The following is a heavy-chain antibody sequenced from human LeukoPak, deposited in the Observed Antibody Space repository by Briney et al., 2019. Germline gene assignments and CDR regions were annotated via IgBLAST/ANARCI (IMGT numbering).Heavy chain of an antibody. D-gene: IGHD2-15*01. Sequence: PGGSLRLSCAASGFTFNNYAISWVRQAPGKGLEWVSAISNSGERAYYADSVKGRFTISRDNSKATVSLQMNSLRVEDTAVYFCAIGRDNVDYWGQGTLVTVSS. J-gene: IGHJ4*02. V-gene: IGHV3-23*01. CDR3: AIGRDNVDY. CDR2: ISNSGERA. CDR1: GFTFNNYA.